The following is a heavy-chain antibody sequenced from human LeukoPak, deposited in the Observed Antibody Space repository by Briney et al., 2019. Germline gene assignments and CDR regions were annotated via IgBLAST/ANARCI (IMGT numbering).Heavy chain of an antibody. CDR3: AKEGGLRSSWSFDF. J-gene: IGHJ4*02. D-gene: IGHD6-13*01. CDR2: ISGSGGST. Sequence: GGSLRLSCAASGFTFSSYSMNWVRQAPGKGLEWVSGISGSGGSTYYADSAKGRFTISRDNSKNTLYLQMNSLRVEDTAVYYCAKEGGLRSSWSFDFWGQGILVIVSS. V-gene: IGHV3-23*01. CDR1: GFTFSSYS.